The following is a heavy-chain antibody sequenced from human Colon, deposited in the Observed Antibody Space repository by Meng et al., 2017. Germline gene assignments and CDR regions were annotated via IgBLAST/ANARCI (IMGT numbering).Heavy chain of an antibody. D-gene: IGHD1-14*01. Sequence: QVQLHESGPGLVNPSGTLSLTCTVSGGPFTSGNFWGWVRQTPGKGLEWIGEIYDYGRANYNPSLMSRVTISIDKSKSQFSLDLSSVIAADTAVYYCCGGIAGTGRPLYFDYWGQGTLVTVSS. J-gene: IGHJ4*02. CDR1: GGPFTSGNF. CDR2: IYDYGRA. CDR3: CGGIAGTGRPLYFDY. V-gene: IGHV4-4*02.